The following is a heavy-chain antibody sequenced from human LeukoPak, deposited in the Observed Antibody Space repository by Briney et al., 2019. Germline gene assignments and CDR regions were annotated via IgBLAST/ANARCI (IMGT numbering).Heavy chain of an antibody. CDR1: GGSISSGGYY. CDR2: IYYSGST. Sequence: SETLSLTCTVSGGSISSGGYYWSWIRQHPGKGLEWIGYIYYSGSTYYNPSLKSRVNISVDTSKNQFSLKLSSVTAADTAVYYCARGAPNYYGSGSYYTPDFDYWGQGTLVTVSS. D-gene: IGHD3-10*01. CDR3: ARGAPNYYGSGSYYTPDFDY. J-gene: IGHJ4*02. V-gene: IGHV4-31*03.